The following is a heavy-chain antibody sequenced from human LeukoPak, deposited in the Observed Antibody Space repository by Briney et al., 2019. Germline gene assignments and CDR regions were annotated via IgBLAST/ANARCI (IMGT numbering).Heavy chain of an antibody. Sequence: GASVKVSCKASGYTFTSYDINWVRQATGQGLEWMGWMNPNSGNTGYAQKFQGRVTMTRNTSISTAYMELSSLRSEDTAVYYCARYTIVGAIFDYWGQGTLVTVSS. CDR3: ARYTIVGAIFDY. CDR2: MNPNSGNT. V-gene: IGHV1-8*01. J-gene: IGHJ4*02. CDR1: GYTFTSYD. D-gene: IGHD1-26*01.